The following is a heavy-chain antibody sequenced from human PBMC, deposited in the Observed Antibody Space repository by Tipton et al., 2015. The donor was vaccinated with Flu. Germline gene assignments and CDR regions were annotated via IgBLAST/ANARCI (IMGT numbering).Heavy chain of an antibody. CDR1: GGSISTYY. J-gene: IGHJ4*02. CDR3: ARASGSGTYVIFDY. D-gene: IGHD3-10*01. V-gene: IGHV4-4*07. Sequence: TLSLTCTVSGGSISTYYWSWIRQPAGKGLEWIGRIYTSGSAIHNPSLKSRVTMSVDTSKNQFSLKLSSVTAADTAVYYCARASGSGTYVIFDYWGQGTLVTASS. CDR2: IYTSGSA.